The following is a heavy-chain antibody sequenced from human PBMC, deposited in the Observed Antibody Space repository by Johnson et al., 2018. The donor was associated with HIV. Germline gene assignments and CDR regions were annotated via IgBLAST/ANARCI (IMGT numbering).Heavy chain of an antibody. Sequence: VQLVESGGVVVQPGGSLRLSCAASGFTFDDYAMHWVRQAPGKGLEWVSLISWDGSSTYYADSVKGRFTISRATSKNSLYLQMNSLRAEDTAVYYCARYLADHYDILTGYYTDAFDIWGQGTMVTVSS. V-gene: IGHV3-43D*03. CDR3: ARYLADHYDILTGYYTDAFDI. D-gene: IGHD3-9*01. CDR2: ISWDGSST. J-gene: IGHJ3*02. CDR1: GFTFDDYA.